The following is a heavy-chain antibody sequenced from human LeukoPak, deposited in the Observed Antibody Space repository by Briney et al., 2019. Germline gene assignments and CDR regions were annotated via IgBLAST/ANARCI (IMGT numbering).Heavy chain of an antibody. CDR2: IGPIGGVT. CDR3: AKDPGDFWTGYYTGMLDY. V-gene: IGHV3-23*01. D-gene: IGHD3/OR15-3a*01. J-gene: IGHJ4*02. CDR1: GFSFSSYA. Sequence: GGSLSLSCVASGFSFSSYAMNWFRQAPGKGLEWVSGIGPIGGVTNYADSVKGRFTISRDNSKNTLYLQMNSLRAEDTAVYYCAKDPGDFWTGYYTGMLDYWGQGTLVTVSA.